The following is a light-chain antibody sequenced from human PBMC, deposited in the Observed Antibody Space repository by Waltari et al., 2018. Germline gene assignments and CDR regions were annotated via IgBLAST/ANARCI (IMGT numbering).Light chain of an antibody. V-gene: IGLV2-11*01. CDR3: CSLAGNSPNFV. J-gene: IGLJ1*01. CDR1: SYDVGGNNY. CDR2: CVK. Sequence: SALTQPRPVSGSPGQSVTISCSGTSYDVGGNNYVSWYQQHPGKAPKLLISCVKKRPSGVPGRFAGSKSGNTASLTISGLQAEDEADYYCCSLAGNSPNFVFGTGTKVTVL.